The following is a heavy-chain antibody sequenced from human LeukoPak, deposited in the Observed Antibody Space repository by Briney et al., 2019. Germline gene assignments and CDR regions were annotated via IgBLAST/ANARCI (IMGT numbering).Heavy chain of an antibody. D-gene: IGHD2-2*01. J-gene: IGHJ3*02. Sequence: ASVKASCKASGYTFTGYYTHWVRQAPGQGLEWLGWINPTSGGTNYAQKFQGRVTMTRDTSISTAYMELSRLRSDDTAVYYCARYVYCSSTSCYVKNAFDIWGQGTMVTVSS. CDR3: ARYVYCSSTSCYVKNAFDI. V-gene: IGHV1-2*02. CDR2: INPTSGGT. CDR1: GYTFTGYY.